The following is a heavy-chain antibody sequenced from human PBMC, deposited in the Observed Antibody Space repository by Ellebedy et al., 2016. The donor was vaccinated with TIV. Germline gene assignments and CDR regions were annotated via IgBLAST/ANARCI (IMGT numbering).Heavy chain of an antibody. CDR2: IYPGDSYT. J-gene: IGHJ2*01. D-gene: IGHD4-23*01. V-gene: IGHV5-51*01. Sequence: GESLKISXKGSGYSFTSYWIGWVRQMPGKGLEWMGIIYPGDSYTRYSPSFQGQVTISADKSITTASVQWTSLKASDTAMYYCARLRRRGGNYGDWYFDLWGRGTLVTVSS. CDR1: GYSFTSYW. CDR3: ARLRRRGGNYGDWYFDL.